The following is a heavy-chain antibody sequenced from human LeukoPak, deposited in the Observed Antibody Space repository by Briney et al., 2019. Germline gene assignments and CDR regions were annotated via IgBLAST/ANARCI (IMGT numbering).Heavy chain of an antibody. CDR3: AKDPRWELPWGYYYYYMDV. Sequence: KTSETLSLTCGVSGGSFSGHYWSWIRQPPGKGLEWIGEISHTGTTHSNPSLKSRVTISVDTPKNQFSLRLTSVTAADTAVYYCAKDPRWELPWGYYYYYMDVWGKGTTVTVSS. V-gene: IGHV4-34*01. CDR1: GGSFSGHY. J-gene: IGHJ6*03. CDR2: ISHTGTT. D-gene: IGHD1-26*01.